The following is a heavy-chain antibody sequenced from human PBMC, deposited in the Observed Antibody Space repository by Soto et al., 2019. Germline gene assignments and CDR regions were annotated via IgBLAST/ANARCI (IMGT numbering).Heavy chain of an antibody. D-gene: IGHD1-26*01. CDR2: LSNTGRRT. CDR3: ATEMGATQGPFDN. Sequence: VGSLRLSCVVSVFPFGANAMSWVRQAPGKGLEWVSGLSNTGRRTSYADSVKGRFNISRDNSENTVYLQMNSLRVEDTAVYYCATEMGATQGPFDNWGQGTLVTVSS. CDR1: VFPFGANA. V-gene: IGHV3-23*01. J-gene: IGHJ4*02.